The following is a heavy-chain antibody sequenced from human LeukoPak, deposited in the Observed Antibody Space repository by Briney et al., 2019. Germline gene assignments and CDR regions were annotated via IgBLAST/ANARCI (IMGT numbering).Heavy chain of an antibody. CDR3: ARDGYYDSSGFDY. J-gene: IGHJ4*02. V-gene: IGHV3-53*01. Sequence: GGSLRLSCAASGFTVNNNYMNWVRQAPGKGLEWVPVIYSGGSTYYADSVKGRFTISRDNSKNTLYLQMNSLRAEDTAVYYCARDGYYDSSGFDYWGQGTLVTVSS. D-gene: IGHD3-22*01. CDR1: GFTVNNNY. CDR2: IYSGGST.